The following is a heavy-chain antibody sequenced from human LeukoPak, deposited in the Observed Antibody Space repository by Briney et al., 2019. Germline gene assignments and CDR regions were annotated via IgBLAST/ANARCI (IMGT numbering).Heavy chain of an antibody. CDR1: GGSINSDY. D-gene: IGHD4-11*01. CDR3: AGTNDYSWYFDY. V-gene: IGHV4-59*08. CDR2: IYYSGST. J-gene: IGHJ4*02. Sequence: SEALSLTCIVSGGSINSDYWSWIRQPPGKGLEWIGYIYYSGSTNYNPSLKSRVTISVDTSKNQFSLKLSSVTAADTAVYYCAGTNDYSWYFDYWGQGTLVTVSS.